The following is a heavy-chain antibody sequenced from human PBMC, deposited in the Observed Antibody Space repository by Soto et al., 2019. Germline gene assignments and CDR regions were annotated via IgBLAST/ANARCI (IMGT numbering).Heavy chain of an antibody. CDR3: AREGFSSLGRLDS. J-gene: IGHJ4*02. CDR2: ISYDGSNK. CDR1: GFTFSSYT. D-gene: IGHD6-13*01. V-gene: IGHV3-30-3*01. Sequence: QVQLVESGGGVVQPGRSLRLSCAASGFTFSSYTMHWVRQAPGKGLERVAVISYDGSNKYYADSVKGRFTISRDNSKNTQYLQMNSLRAEDTAVYYCAREGFSSLGRLDSWGQGTLVTVSS.